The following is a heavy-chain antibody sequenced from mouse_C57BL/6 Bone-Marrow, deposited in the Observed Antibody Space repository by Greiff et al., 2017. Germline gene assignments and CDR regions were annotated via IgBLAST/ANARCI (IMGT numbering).Heavy chain of an antibody. CDR1: GFNIKDDY. D-gene: IGHD2-12*01. V-gene: IGHV14-4*01. CDR3: TCYDGWYFDV. Sequence: EVQRVESGAELVRPGASVKLSCTASGFNIKDDYMHWVKQRPEQGLEWIGWIDPENGDTEYASKFQGKATITADTSSNTAYLQLSSLTSEDTAVYYCTCYDGWYFDVWGTGTTVTVSS. CDR2: IDPENGDT. J-gene: IGHJ1*03.